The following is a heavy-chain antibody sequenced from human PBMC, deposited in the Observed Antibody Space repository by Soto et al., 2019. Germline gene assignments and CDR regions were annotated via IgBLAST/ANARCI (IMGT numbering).Heavy chain of an antibody. V-gene: IGHV4-30-4*01. D-gene: IGHD1-26*01. CDR3: ARMGFTYRTASV. Sequence: PSETLSLTCSVSGASISSGDYYWSWIRQAPGKGLEWIGHIYYSGSTHYKASLKSRVTISVDTSKTQFSLNLTSVTAADTALYYCARMGFTYRTASVWGQGTQVTVSS. CDR2: IYYSGST. CDR1: GASISSGDYY. J-gene: IGHJ4*02.